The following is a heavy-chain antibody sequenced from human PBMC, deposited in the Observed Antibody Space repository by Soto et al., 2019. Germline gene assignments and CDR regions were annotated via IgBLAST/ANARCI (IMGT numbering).Heavy chain of an antibody. CDR3: VRGGSNYAS. J-gene: IGHJ5*02. CDR2: IKPDESEK. Sequence: GGSLRLSCTASGFTFSDSWMTWVRQAPGKGLEWVARIKPDESEKKYADSVKGRFSISRDNAKNSIYLQMDSLRGEDTAVYYCVRGGSNYASWGQGTLVTVSS. V-gene: IGHV3-7*01. CDR1: GFTFSDSW. D-gene: IGHD4-4*01.